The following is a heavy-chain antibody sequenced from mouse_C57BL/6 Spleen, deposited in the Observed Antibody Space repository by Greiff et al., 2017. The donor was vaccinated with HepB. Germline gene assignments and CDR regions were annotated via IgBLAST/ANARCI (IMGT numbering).Heavy chain of an antibody. CDR2: IDPSDSYT. CDR1: GYTFTSYW. CDR3: ARNFYYSNFYWYFDV. J-gene: IGHJ1*03. D-gene: IGHD2-5*01. V-gene: IGHV1-69*01. Sequence: QVQLKQPGAELVMPGASVKLSCKASGYTFTSYWMHWVKQRPGQGLEWIGEIDPSDSYTNYNQKFKGKSTLTVDKSSSTAYMQLSSLTSEDSAVYYCARNFYYSNFYWYFDVWGTGTTVTVSS.